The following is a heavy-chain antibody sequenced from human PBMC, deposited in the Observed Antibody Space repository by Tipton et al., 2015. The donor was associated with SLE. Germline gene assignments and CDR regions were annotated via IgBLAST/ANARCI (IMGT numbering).Heavy chain of an antibody. Sequence: SLRLSCAASGFTFSDYYMSWIRQAPGKGLEWVSYISSSSSYTNYADSVKGRFTISRDNAKNSLYLQMNSLRAEDTAVYYCARDSERWIAVAGYFDYWGQGTLVTVSS. D-gene: IGHD6-19*01. J-gene: IGHJ4*02. V-gene: IGHV3-11*06. CDR1: GFTFSDYY. CDR2: ISSSSSYT. CDR3: ARDSERWIAVAGYFDY.